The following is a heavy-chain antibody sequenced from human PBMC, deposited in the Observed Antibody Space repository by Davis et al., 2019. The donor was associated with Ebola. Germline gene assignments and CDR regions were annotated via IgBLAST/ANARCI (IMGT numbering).Heavy chain of an antibody. V-gene: IGHV3-23*01. Sequence: GESLKISCAASGFTFSSYSMSWVRQVPGKGLEWVSGISASGGTTYDAASVKGRFTISRDNSNSTLFLQMNSLRAEDTAVYYCAKSGLSFGVVKYHYGMDVWGKGTTVTVSS. D-gene: IGHD3-3*01. J-gene: IGHJ6*04. CDR1: GFTFSSYS. CDR3: AKSGLSFGVVKYHYGMDV. CDR2: ISASGGTT.